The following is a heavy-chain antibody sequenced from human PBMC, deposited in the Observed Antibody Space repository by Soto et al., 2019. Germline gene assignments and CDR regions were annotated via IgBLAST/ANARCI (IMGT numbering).Heavy chain of an antibody. D-gene: IGHD4-17*01. J-gene: IGHJ4*02. CDR3: AHANALDYGDYWGPHY. V-gene: IGHV2-5*02. Sequence: QITLKESGTTLVKPTQTLTLTCTFSGFSLSTSGVGVGWIRQPPGKALEWLAVIYWDDDTRYSPSLKSRLTITKDTSKNQVVLTMTNVDPVDTATYYCAHANALDYGDYWGPHYWGQGTLVTVSS. CDR1: GFSLSTSGVG. CDR2: IYWDDDT.